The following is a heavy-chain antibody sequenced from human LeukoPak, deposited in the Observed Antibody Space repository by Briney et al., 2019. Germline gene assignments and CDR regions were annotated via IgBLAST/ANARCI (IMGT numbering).Heavy chain of an antibody. CDR1: GGFINSYY. D-gene: IGHD1-1*01. CDR2: IYYSGST. CDR3: TERNADDSFDI. J-gene: IGHJ3*02. V-gene: IGHV4-59*08. Sequence: SETLSLTCTVSGGFINSYYWSWIRQPPGKGLEWIGYIYYSGSTIYSPSLTSRVTISVDRTKNQFSLKLSSVTAADTAVYYCTERNADDSFDIWGQGTMVTVSS.